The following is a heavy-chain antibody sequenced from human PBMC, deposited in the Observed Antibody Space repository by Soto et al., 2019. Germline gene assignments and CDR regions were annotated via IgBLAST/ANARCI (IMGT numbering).Heavy chain of an antibody. V-gene: IGHV3-30*18. D-gene: IGHD2-21*01. CDR3: AKDFDIVVTPRYYHGMDV. CDR2: ISYDGSNK. Sequence: GGSLRLSCAASGFTFSSYGMHWVRQAPGKGLEWVAVISYDGSNKYYADSVKGRFTISRDNSKNTLYLQMNSLRAEDTAVYYCAKDFDIVVTPRYYHGMDVWGQGTTVTVS. J-gene: IGHJ6*02. CDR1: GFTFSSYG.